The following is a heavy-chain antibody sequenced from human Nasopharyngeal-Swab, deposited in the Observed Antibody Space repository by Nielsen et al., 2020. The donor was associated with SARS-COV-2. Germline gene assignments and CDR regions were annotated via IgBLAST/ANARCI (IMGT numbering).Heavy chain of an antibody. J-gene: IGHJ4*02. Sequence: GGSLRLSCAASGFTFSSYSMNWVRQAPGKGLEWVSSISSSSSYIYYADSVKGRFTISRDNAKNSLYLQMNSLRAEDTAVYYCARDDYDILTGLNTNPVFDYWGQGTLVTVSS. CDR3: ARDDYDILTGLNTNPVFDY. V-gene: IGHV3-21*01. D-gene: IGHD3-9*01. CDR2: ISSSSSYI. CDR1: GFTFSSYS.